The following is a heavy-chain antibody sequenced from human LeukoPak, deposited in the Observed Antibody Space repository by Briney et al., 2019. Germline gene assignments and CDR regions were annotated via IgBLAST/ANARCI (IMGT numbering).Heavy chain of an antibody. D-gene: IGHD1-26*01. J-gene: IGHJ5*02. CDR2: VHSSGGVI. CDR1: GYTFTSDY. V-gene: IGHV1-46*01. Sequence: ASVKVSCKASGYTFTSDYMNWVLQAPGQGLEWMGIVHSSGGVIKYAQEFQDRLTVTRDTSTSTIYMELSSLRSEDTAVYYCAGSSHQRNWFDPWGQGTLVIVSS. CDR3: AGSSHQRNWFDP.